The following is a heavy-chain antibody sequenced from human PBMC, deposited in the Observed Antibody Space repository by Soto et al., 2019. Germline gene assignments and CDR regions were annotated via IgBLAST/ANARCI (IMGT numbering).Heavy chain of an antibody. V-gene: IGHV1-46*03. J-gene: IGHJ5*02. CDR2: INPSGGSA. Sequence: QVQLVQSGAEVKKPGASVKVSCKASGYTFANYYINWVRQAPGQGLEWMGVINPSGGSARYTQTFQRRVTMTRDTSQSTVYMDLSSMRSADTAMYYCAIYPRLADCYTTSRYSDAWFDPWGQGTLVTVSS. CDR3: AIYPRLADCYTTSRYSDAWFDP. D-gene: IGHD2-2*01. CDR1: GYTFANYY.